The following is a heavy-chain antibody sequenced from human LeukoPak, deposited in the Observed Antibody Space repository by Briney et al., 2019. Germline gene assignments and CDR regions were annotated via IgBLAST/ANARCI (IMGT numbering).Heavy chain of an antibody. V-gene: IGHV3-23*01. J-gene: IGHJ4*02. CDR1: GFTFSSYA. CDR2: IGGSGGST. Sequence: GGSLRLSCAASGFTFSSYAMSWVRQAPGRGLEWVSAIGGSGGSTYYADSVKGRFTVSRDGSKNTLYLQMNSLRAEDTAIYYCAKGRTSDYWGQGTLVTVSS. CDR3: AKGRTSDY.